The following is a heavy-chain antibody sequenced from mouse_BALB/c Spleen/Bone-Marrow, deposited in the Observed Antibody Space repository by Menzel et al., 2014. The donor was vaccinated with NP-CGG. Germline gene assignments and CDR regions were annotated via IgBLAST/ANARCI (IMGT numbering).Heavy chain of an antibody. J-gene: IGHJ3*01. CDR3: ARGLYYDYEFAY. CDR2: IWSGGST. CDR1: GFSLTSYG. D-gene: IGHD2-4*01. Sequence: QVQLQQSGPGLVQPSQSLSITCTVSGFSLTSYGVHWVRQSPGKGLEWLGVIWSGGSTDYNAAFISRLSVSMDNSKSXVFFKMNSLQANDTAIYYCARGLYYDYEFAYWGQGTLVTVSA. V-gene: IGHV2-2*02.